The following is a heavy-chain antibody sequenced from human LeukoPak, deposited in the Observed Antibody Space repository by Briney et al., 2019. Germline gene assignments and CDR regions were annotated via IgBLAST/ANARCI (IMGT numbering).Heavy chain of an antibody. D-gene: IGHD3-9*01. CDR1: GFTFSSYW. V-gene: IGHV3-7*01. J-gene: IGHJ4*02. CDR2: IKLDGSEK. Sequence: GGSLRLSCAASGFTFSSYWMSWVRQAPGKGLEGVANIKLDGSEKYYVDSVKGRFTISRDNAKNSLYLQMNNLRAEDTAVYYCARFPERYYFDFWGQGTLVTVSS. CDR3: ARFPERYYFDF.